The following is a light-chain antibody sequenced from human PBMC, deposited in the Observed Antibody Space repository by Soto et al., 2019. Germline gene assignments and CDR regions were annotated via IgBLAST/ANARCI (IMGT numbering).Light chain of an antibody. CDR1: QSISSN. CDR3: QQYNNWPFT. V-gene: IGKV3-15*01. Sequence: EIVMTQSPATLSVSPGERATLSCRASQSISSNLAWYQQKPGQAPRLLIYGASTRATGIPATFSGSGSGTEFTLTISSLPSEDFSVSHCQQYNNWPFTFGPGTKVDIK. J-gene: IGKJ3*01. CDR2: GAS.